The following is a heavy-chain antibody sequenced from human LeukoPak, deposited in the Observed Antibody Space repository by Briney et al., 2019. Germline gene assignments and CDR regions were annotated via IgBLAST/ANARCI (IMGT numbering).Heavy chain of an antibody. D-gene: IGHD4-17*01. CDR1: GFTFTNSA. Sequence: SVKVSCKASGFTFTNSAMQWVRQARGQRLEGIGWIVVGSGNTNYAQKFQERVTITRDVSTSTAYMELSSLRSEDTAVYYCAAAGDDYGDYVFDCWGRGSLVTVSS. CDR3: AAAGDDYGDYVFDC. CDR2: IVVGSGNT. V-gene: IGHV1-58*02. J-gene: IGHJ4*02.